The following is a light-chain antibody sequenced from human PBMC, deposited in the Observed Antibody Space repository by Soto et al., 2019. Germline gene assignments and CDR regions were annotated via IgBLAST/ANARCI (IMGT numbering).Light chain of an antibody. J-gene: IGKJ5*01. CDR2: ESS. CDR1: QDINNY. Sequence: DLQMTQSPSSLSASVGDRVTIICQASQDINNYLNWYQQKPGKAPKLLIYESSNLEIGVPSRFSGSGYGTRFSFTISSLQPEDIATYYCQQFDYLPFTFGQGTRLEIK. V-gene: IGKV1-33*01. CDR3: QQFDYLPFT.